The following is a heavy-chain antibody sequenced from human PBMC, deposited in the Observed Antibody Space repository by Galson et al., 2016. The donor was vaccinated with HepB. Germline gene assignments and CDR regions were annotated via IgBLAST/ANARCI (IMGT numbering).Heavy chain of an antibody. CDR3: ARDILWFGELTRVYYFDY. CDR1: GFTFSSYS. Sequence: SLRLSCAASGFTFSSYSMNWVRQAPGKGLEWVSSVSSSSSYIHYADSVKGRFTISRDNAKNSLYLQMNSLRAEDTAVYYCARDILWFGELTRVYYFDYWGKGVLLTVSS. D-gene: IGHD3-10*01. CDR2: VSSSSSYI. V-gene: IGHV3-21*01. J-gene: IGHJ4*02.